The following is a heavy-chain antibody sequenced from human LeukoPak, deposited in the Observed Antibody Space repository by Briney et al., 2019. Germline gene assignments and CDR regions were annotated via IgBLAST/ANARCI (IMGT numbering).Heavy chain of an antibody. V-gene: IGHV4-59*01. J-gene: IGHJ4*02. CDR3: AGRSGYYTPTYFDY. D-gene: IGHD3-3*01. Sequence: PSETLSLTCTVSGGSISSYYWSWLRQPPGKGLEWIGYIYYSGSTNYNPSLTSRVTISVDTSKNQFSLKLSSVTAADTAVYYCAGRSGYYTPTYFDYWGQGTLVTVSS. CDR1: GGSISSYY. CDR2: IYYSGST.